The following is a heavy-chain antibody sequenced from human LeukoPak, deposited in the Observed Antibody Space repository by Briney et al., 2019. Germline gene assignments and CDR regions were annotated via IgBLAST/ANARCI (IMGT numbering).Heavy chain of an antibody. Sequence: GGSLRLSCAASGFTFSSYAMSWVRQAPGKGLEWVSAISGSGGRTYYADSVKGRFTISRDNSKNTLCLQMNSLRAEDTAVYYCAKTGTGMWELREYYFDYWGQGTLVTVSS. CDR1: GFTFSSYA. D-gene: IGHD1-26*01. V-gene: IGHV3-23*01. CDR2: ISGSGGRT. CDR3: AKTGTGMWELREYYFDY. J-gene: IGHJ4*02.